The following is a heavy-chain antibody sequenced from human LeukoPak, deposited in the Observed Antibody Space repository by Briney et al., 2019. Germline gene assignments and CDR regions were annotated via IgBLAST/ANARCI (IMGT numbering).Heavy chain of an antibody. V-gene: IGHV4-59*01. CDR3: ARAGFQWLDFDY. CDR1: GGSISSYY. Sequence: SETLSLTCTVPGGSISSYYWSWIRQPPGKGLEWIGYIYYSGSTNYNPSLKSRVTISVDTSKNQFSLKLSSVTAADTAVHYCARAGFQWLDFDYWGQGTLVTVSS. J-gene: IGHJ4*02. D-gene: IGHD6-19*01. CDR2: IYYSGST.